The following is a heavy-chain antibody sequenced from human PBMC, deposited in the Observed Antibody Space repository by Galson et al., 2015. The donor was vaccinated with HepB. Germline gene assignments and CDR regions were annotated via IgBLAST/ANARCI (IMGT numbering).Heavy chain of an antibody. D-gene: IGHD3-10*01. J-gene: IGHJ6*03. CDR3: ARGSGGTYYYSIDV. CDR1: GYTFTSFD. CDR2: MNPNSGNT. Sequence: SCKASGYTFTSFDINWVRQATGQGLEWMGWMNPNSGNTGYAQKFQGRVTMTRNSSISTAYMELSSLRSEDTAVYYCARGSGGTYYYSIDVWGKGTTVTVSS. V-gene: IGHV1-8*01.